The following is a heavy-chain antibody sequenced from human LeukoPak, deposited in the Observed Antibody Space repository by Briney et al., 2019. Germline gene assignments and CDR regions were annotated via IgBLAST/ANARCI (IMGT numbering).Heavy chain of an antibody. CDR2: ISYDGSNK. V-gene: IGHV3-30*04. CDR3: AKADDSSGYYYSRFEY. Sequence: PGGSLRLSCAASGFTFSSYAMHWVRQAPGKGLEWVAVISYDGSNKYYADSVKGRFTISRDNSRNTLYLQMNSLRAEDTALYYCAKADDSSGYYYSRFEYWGQGTLVTVSS. CDR1: GFTFSSYA. J-gene: IGHJ4*02. D-gene: IGHD3-22*01.